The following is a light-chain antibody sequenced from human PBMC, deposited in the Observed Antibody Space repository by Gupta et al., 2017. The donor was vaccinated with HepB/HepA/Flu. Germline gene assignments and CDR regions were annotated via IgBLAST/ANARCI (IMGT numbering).Light chain of an antibody. Sequence: QPVLTQSSSAPASLGSSVKLTCTLSSGHSSYIIAWHQQQPGKAPRFLMKLERSGSYNKGSGIPDRFSGSTSGADRYLTISNLQSEDEADYYCQTWDSNTNWVFGGGTKLTVL. J-gene: IGLJ3*02. CDR1: SGHSSYI. CDR3: QTWDSNTNWV. CDR2: LERSGSY. V-gene: IGLV4-60*03.